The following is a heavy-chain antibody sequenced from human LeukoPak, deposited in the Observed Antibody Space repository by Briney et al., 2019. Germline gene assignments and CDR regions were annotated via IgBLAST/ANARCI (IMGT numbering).Heavy chain of an antibody. CDR2: IYTSGST. D-gene: IGHD6-19*01. V-gene: IGHV4-4*07. CDR3: ASSSAVGGVKWFDP. J-gene: IGHJ5*02. Sequence: SETLSLTCTVSGGSISSYYWSWIRQTAGKGLEWIGRIYTSGSTDYSPSLRGRVTISVDKSKNQLSLKLISVTAADTAVYYCASSSAVGGVKWFDPWGQGTLVTVSS. CDR1: GGSISSYY.